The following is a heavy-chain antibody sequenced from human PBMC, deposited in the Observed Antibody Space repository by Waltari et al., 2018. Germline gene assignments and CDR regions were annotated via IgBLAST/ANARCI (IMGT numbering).Heavy chain of an antibody. V-gene: IGHV4-59*01. J-gene: IGHJ4*02. CDR1: GDSINNYY. Sequence: QVQLQESGPGLVKPSETLSLTCTVSGDSINNYYWGWIRQPPGMRLGWSGSISHTVITRYSPSLKSRVTISVDTSKNQFSLRLESVSAADTAVYYCARSFDFWSGYSLGYWGQGTLVTVAS. CDR2: ISHTVIT. CDR3: ARSFDFWSGYSLGY. D-gene: IGHD3-3*01.